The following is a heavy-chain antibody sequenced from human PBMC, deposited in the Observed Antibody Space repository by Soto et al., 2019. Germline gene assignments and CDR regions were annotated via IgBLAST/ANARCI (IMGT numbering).Heavy chain of an antibody. D-gene: IGHD1-26*01. CDR1: GGTFSSYA. V-gene: IGHV1-69*06. Sequence: QVQLVQSGAEVKKPGSSVKVSCKASGGTFSSYAISWVRQAPGQGLEWMGGIIPIFGTANYAQKFQGRVTITADKSTSTAYMELSSLRSEDTAVYYCARWSGSYYPLYYYYGMDVWGQGTTVTVSS. J-gene: IGHJ6*02. CDR2: IIPIFGTA. CDR3: ARWSGSYYPLYYYYGMDV.